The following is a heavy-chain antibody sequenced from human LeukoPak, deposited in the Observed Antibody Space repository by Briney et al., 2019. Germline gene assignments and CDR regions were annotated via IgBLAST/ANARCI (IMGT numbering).Heavy chain of an antibody. CDR3: ARGTRGYSGYDFDY. Sequence: GSLRLSCAASGFTFSSYSMNWVRQAPGKGLEWVSSISSSSSYIYYADSVKGRFTISRDNAKNSLYLQMNSLRAEDTAVYYRARGTRGYSGYDFDYWGQGTLVTVSS. V-gene: IGHV3-21*01. J-gene: IGHJ4*02. CDR2: ISSSSSYI. D-gene: IGHD5-12*01. CDR1: GFTFSSYS.